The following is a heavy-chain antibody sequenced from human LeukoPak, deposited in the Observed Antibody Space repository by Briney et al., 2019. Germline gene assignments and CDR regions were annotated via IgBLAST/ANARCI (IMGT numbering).Heavy chain of an antibody. D-gene: IGHD1-1*01. CDR1: GFTFSSYW. CDR3: ARYCTFRTCSGTKFDS. J-gene: IGHJ4*02. Sequence: GGSLRLSCAASGFTFSSYWMTWARQAPGKGLEWVATINQDESEKYYLDSVKGRFTISRDTAKNSLYLQMYSLTAEDTALYYCARYCTFRTCSGTKFDSWGPGTLVTVSS. CDR2: INQDESEK. V-gene: IGHV3-7*03.